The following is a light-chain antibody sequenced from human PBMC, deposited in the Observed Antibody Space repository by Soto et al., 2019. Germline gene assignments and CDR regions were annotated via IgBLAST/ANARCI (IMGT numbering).Light chain of an antibody. V-gene: IGKV3-11*01. CDR2: DAS. CDR1: QSVSSY. CDR3: QQRGNWPPYT. Sequence: IRVSKSAGTLSLYTGARAPLPCRASQSVSSYLAWYQQTPGQAHRLLIYDASNRATGIPARFSGSGCGTDFTLPISSLESEDFAVYYCQQRGNWPPYTCAQVTKVDIK. J-gene: IGKJ2*01.